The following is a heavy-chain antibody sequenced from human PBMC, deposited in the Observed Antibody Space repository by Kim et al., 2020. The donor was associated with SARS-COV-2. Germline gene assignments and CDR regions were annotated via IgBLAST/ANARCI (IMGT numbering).Heavy chain of an antibody. CDR2: IYYSGST. Sequence: SETLSLTCTVSGGSISSSSYYWGWIRQPPGKGLEWIGSIYYSGSTYYNPSLKSRVTISVDTSKNQFSLKLSSVTAADTAVYYCARRYNYGFRARYFDLWGRGTLVTVSS. J-gene: IGHJ2*01. CDR1: GGSISSSSYY. V-gene: IGHV4-39*01. D-gene: IGHD5-18*01. CDR3: ARRYNYGFRARYFDL.